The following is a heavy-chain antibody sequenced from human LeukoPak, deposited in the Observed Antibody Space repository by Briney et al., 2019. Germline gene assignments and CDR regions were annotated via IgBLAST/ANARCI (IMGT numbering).Heavy chain of an antibody. Sequence: GGSLRLSCAASGFTFSSYAMSWVRQAPGKGLEWVSAISGSGGSTYYADSVKGRFTISRDNSKNTLYLQMNSPRAEDTAVYYCAKDLARITMIVVVITLDYWGQGTLVTVSS. CDR3: AKDLARITMIVVVITLDY. V-gene: IGHV3-23*01. CDR1: GFTFSSYA. CDR2: ISGSGGST. J-gene: IGHJ4*02. D-gene: IGHD3-22*01.